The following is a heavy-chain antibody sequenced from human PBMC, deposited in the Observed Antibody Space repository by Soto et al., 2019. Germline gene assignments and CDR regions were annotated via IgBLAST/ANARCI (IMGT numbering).Heavy chain of an antibody. CDR3: AKDRNSCFGDFDY. D-gene: IGHD1-1*01. CDR2: ISYDGSSK. J-gene: IGHJ4*02. Sequence: HGGCLRLACAACGFTVCISGIHWFRQAQGKGLEWVAVISYDGSSKYYADSVKGRFTISRDNSKNTLYLQMNSLRAEDTAVYYCAKDRNSCFGDFDYWGRGTLVPGSS. CDR1: GFTVCISG. V-gene: IGHV3-30*18.